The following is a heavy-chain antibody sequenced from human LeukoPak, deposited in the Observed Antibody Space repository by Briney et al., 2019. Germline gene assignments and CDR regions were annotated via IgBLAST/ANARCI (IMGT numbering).Heavy chain of an antibody. CDR2: ISSSSSYI. CDR1: GFTFSSYS. Sequence: GGSLRLSCAASGFTFSSYSMNWVRQAPGKGLEWVSSISSSSSYIYYADSAKGRFTISRDNAKNSLYLQMNSLRAEDTAVYYCARAALSSGWAYYYYYYYMDVWGKGTTVTVSS. D-gene: IGHD6-19*01. V-gene: IGHV3-21*01. J-gene: IGHJ6*03. CDR3: ARAALSSGWAYYYYYYYMDV.